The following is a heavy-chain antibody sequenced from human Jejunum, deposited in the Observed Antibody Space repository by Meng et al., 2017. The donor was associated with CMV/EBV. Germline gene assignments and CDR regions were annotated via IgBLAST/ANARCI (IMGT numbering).Heavy chain of an antibody. CDR3: AKDSGNWNNHFDY. V-gene: IGHV3-72*01. D-gene: IGHD1/OR15-1a*01. CDR1: GFTFSDHY. CDR2: IRNKANSYTT. Sequence: EVQLVESGGGLVQPGGSLRLSCAASGFTFSDHYMDWVRQAPGKGLEWVGRIRNKANSYTTEYAASVKGRFTISRDNSKNTVYLEMKSLRVEDTAVYYCAKDSGNWNNHFDYWGQGTLVTVSS. J-gene: IGHJ4*02.